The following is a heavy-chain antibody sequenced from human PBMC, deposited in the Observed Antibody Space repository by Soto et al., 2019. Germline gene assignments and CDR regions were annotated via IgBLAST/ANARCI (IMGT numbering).Heavy chain of an antibody. CDR2: INPSGGST. CDR3: ARGGVLVPAPCRPVHFDY. Sequence: ASVKVSCKASGYTFTSYYMHWVRQAPGQGLEWMGIINPSGGSTSYAQKFQGRVTMTRDTSTGTVYMELSSLRSEDTAVYYCARGGVLVPAPCRPVHFDYWGQGTLVTVSS. D-gene: IGHD2-2*01. V-gene: IGHV1-46*01. J-gene: IGHJ4*02. CDR1: GYTFTSYY.